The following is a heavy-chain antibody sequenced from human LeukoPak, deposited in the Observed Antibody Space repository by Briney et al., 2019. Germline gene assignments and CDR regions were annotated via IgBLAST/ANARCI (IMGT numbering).Heavy chain of an antibody. Sequence: SVKVSCKASGGTFSSYGISWVRQAPGQGLEWMGGIIPIFGTPNYAQKFQGRVTITADESTSTAYMELSSPRSEDTAVYYCARGSGTITMVRGVFYGMDVWGQGTTVTVSS. J-gene: IGHJ6*02. V-gene: IGHV1-69*13. CDR2: IIPIFGTP. D-gene: IGHD3-10*01. CDR3: ARGSGTITMVRGVFYGMDV. CDR1: GGTFSSYG.